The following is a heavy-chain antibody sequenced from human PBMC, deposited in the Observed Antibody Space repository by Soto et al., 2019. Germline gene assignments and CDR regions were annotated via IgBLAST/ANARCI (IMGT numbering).Heavy chain of an antibody. J-gene: IGHJ3*02. CDR1: GYTFTSYG. CDR2: ISAYNGKT. Sequence: ASVKVSCKASGYTFTSYGISWVRQAPGQGLEWMGWISAYNGKTNYAQKSQGRVTMTTDTSTSTAYMELSSLRSEDTAVYYFARVRITMIVVVSNDAFDIWGQGTMVTVSS. CDR3: ARVRITMIVVVSNDAFDI. D-gene: IGHD3-22*01. V-gene: IGHV1-18*01.